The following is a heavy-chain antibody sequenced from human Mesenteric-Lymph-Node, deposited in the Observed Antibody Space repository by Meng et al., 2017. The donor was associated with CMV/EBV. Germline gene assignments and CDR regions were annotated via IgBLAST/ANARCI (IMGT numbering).Heavy chain of an antibody. CDR2: MNTYSGDT. CDR1: GYTFTNFD. CDR3: ARAALFGTRRPLDQ. D-gene: IGHD1-7*01. J-gene: IGHJ4*02. V-gene: IGHV1-8*01. Sequence: ASVKVSCKASGYTFTNFDINWVRQATGQGPEWMGWMNTYSGDTGYAQTFQGRVTMTRDTSISTAYMELSGLTSEDTAVYYCARAALFGTRRPLDQWGQGTLVTVSS.